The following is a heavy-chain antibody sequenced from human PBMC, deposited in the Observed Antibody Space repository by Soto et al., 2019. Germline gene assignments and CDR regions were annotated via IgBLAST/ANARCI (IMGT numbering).Heavy chain of an antibody. D-gene: IGHD5-12*01. Sequence: ASVKVSCKASGYTFTSYDINWVRQATGQGLEWMGWMNPNSGNTGYAQKFQGRVTMTRYTSISTAYMELSSLRSEDTAVYCCARGIDSGYHYYYYYGMDVWGQGTTVTVSS. V-gene: IGHV1-8*01. CDR1: GYTFTSYD. CDR3: ARGIDSGYHYYYYYGMDV. CDR2: MNPNSGNT. J-gene: IGHJ6*02.